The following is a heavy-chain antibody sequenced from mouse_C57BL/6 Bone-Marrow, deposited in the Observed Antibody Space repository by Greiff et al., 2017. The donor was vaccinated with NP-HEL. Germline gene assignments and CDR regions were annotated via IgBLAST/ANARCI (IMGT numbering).Heavy chain of an antibody. D-gene: IGHD1-1*01. CDR3: ARYYYGSRRYFDV. CDR2: INPSSGYT. Sequence: VQLQQSGAELAKPGASVKLSCKASGYTFTSYWMHWVKQRPGQGLEWIGYINPSSGYTKYNQKFKDKATLTADKSSSTAYMQLSSLTYEDSAVYYCARYYYGSRRYFDVWGTGTTVTVSS. CDR1: GYTFTSYW. V-gene: IGHV1-7*01. J-gene: IGHJ1*03.